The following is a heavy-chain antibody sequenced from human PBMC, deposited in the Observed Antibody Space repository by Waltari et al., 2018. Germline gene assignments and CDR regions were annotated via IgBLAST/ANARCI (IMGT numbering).Heavy chain of an antibody. D-gene: IGHD5-12*01. CDR3: AKGAYSGYNLYWYFDF. J-gene: IGHJ2*01. Sequence: EVQLLESGGGLVQPGGSLRLSCAASGFTFSSYAMSWVRQAPGGGLEWVSGISSGGGSKSYADSVKGRFTISRDSSKNTLYLQMHSLRAEDTAVYYCAKGAYSGYNLYWYFDFWGRGTLVTVSS. V-gene: IGHV3-23*01. CDR2: ISSGGGSK. CDR1: GFTFSSYA.